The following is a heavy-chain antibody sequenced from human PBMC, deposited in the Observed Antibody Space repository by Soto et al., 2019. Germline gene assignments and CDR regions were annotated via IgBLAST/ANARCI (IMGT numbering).Heavy chain of an antibody. CDR1: GFTFSSYE. CDR2: ISTSGSTL. J-gene: IGHJ4*02. CDR3: ARELAAAGSFDY. D-gene: IGHD6-13*01. Sequence: EVQLVESGGGLVQPVGSLRLSCAASGFTFSSYEMNWVRQAPGKGLEWVTYISTSGSTLYYADSVKGRFTISRDNAESSPYLQINSLSAEDTAVYYCARELAAAGSFDYWGRGGLVIVSA. V-gene: IGHV3-48*03.